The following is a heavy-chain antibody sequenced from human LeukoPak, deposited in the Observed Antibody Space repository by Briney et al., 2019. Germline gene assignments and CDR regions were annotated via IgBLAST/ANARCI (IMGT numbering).Heavy chain of an antibody. CDR1: GFTFSNYN. V-gene: IGHV3-21*01. Sequence: GGSLRLSCEASGFTFSNYNMNWVRQAPGKELEWVSSITSTSSYIYYADSVKGRFTISRDNAKNSLYLQMNSLRAEDTAVYYCASMTTVTTRPNWGQGTLVTVSS. CDR3: ASMTTVTTRPN. D-gene: IGHD4-17*01. CDR2: ITSTSSYI. J-gene: IGHJ4*02.